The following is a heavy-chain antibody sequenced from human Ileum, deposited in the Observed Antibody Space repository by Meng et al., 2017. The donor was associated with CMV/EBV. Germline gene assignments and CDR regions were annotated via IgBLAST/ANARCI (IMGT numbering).Heavy chain of an antibody. CDR2: VSSNGGSV. J-gene: IGHJ4*02. Sequence: GFTFSDYVMHWVRQAPGKGPEHVSFVSSNGGSVYYADSVKGRFTISRDNSKNTLYLQMGSLRGEDMAVYYCARDGATGYFGDYFFDYWGQGTLVTVS. D-gene: IGHD3-9*01. CDR1: GFTFSDYV. CDR3: ARDGATGYFGDYFFDY. V-gene: IGHV3-64*02.